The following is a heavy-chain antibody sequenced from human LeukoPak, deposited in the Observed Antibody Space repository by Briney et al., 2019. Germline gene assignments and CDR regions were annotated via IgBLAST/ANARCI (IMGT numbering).Heavy chain of an antibody. Sequence: AGGSLRLSCAASGFTFSSYEMNWVRQAPGKGLEWVSYISSSGSTIYYADSVKGRFTISRDNAKNSLYLQMNSLRAEDTAVYYCAREDSGGSYEFDYWGQGTLVTVSS. CDR3: AREDSGGSYEFDY. D-gene: IGHD2-15*01. CDR2: ISSSGSTI. V-gene: IGHV3-48*03. CDR1: GFTFSSYE. J-gene: IGHJ4*02.